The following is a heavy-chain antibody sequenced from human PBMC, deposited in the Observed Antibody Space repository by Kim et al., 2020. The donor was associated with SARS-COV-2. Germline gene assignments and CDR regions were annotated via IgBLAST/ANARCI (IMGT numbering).Heavy chain of an antibody. J-gene: IGHJ6*02. D-gene: IGHD3-3*01. CDR1: GFTFSSYS. Sequence: GGSLRLSCAASGFTFSSYSMNWVRQAPGKGLEWVSSISSSSYIYYADSVKGRFTISRDNAKNSLYLQMNSLRAEDTAVYYCARDGDFWSGYYVGAYYYYGMDVWGQGTTVTVSS. CDR3: ARDGDFWSGYYVGAYYYYGMDV. CDR2: ISSSSYI. V-gene: IGHV3-21*01.